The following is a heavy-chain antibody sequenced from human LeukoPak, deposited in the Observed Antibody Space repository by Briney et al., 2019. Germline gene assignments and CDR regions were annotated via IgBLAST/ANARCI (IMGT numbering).Heavy chain of an antibody. CDR1: GYTFTGYY. V-gene: IGHV1-2*02. J-gene: IGHJ6*02. D-gene: IGHD2-8*01. CDR2: INPNSGGT. CDR3: ARGMGLYGDV. Sequence: ASVKVSCKASGYTFTGYYMHWVRQAPGQGLEWMGWINPNSGGTNYAQKFQGRVTMTRDTSTSTVYMELSSLRSEDTAVYYCARGMGLYGDVWGQGTTVTVSS.